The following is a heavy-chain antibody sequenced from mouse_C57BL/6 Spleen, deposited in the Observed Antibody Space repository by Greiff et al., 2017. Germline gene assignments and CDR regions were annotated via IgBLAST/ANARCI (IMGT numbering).Heavy chain of an antibody. CDR2: INPSNGGT. CDR3: ARSGGYGAWFAY. Sequence: QVQLKQPGTELVKPGASVKLSCKASGYTFTSYWMHWVKQRPGQGLEWIGNINPSNGGTNYNEKFKSKATLTVDKSSSTAYMQLSSLTSEDSAVYYCARSGGYGAWFAYWGQGTLVTVSA. D-gene: IGHD2-2*01. V-gene: IGHV1-53*01. J-gene: IGHJ3*01. CDR1: GYTFTSYW.